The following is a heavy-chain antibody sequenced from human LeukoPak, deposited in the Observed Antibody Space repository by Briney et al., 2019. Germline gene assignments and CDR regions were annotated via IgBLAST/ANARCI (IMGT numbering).Heavy chain of an antibody. Sequence: GESLKISCKASGYTFNNNYIAWVRQMSGKGLEWMGIIYPGDYDTRYSPSFQGHVTISADESISTAYLQWSSVTAPDSAMYYCVRGNQKYGDYVRDWGQGTLVTISS. J-gene: IGHJ4*02. CDR1: GYTFNNNY. CDR3: VRGNQKYGDYVRD. CDR2: IYPGDYDT. V-gene: IGHV5-51*01. D-gene: IGHD4-17*01.